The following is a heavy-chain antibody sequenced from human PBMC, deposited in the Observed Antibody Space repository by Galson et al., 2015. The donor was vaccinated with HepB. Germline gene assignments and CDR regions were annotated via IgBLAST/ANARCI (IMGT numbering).Heavy chain of an antibody. CDR1: GFTFSRNT. Sequence: SLRLSCAASGFTFSRNTIHWVRLAPGRGLEWVAFISNDGSNKKYADSVKGRFTISRDNAKNSLYLQMNSLRAEDTAVYYCARERYYDSTGGFDWGQGTLVTVSS. CDR2: ISNDGSNK. D-gene: IGHD3-22*01. V-gene: IGHV3-30*04. J-gene: IGHJ4*02. CDR3: ARERYYDSTGGFD.